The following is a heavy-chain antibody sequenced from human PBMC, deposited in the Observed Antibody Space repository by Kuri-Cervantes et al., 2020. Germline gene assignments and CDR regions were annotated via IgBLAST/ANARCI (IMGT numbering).Heavy chain of an antibody. CDR3: ARDLPTGGYRYGSPLEGFDC. V-gene: IGHV3-11*04. D-gene: IGHD5-18*01. J-gene: IGHJ4*02. CDR2: ISSSGSTI. Sequence: GESLKISCAASGFTFSDYYMSWIRQAPGKGLEWVSYISSSGSTIYYADSVKGRFTISRDNAKNSLYLQMNSLRAEDTAVYYCARDLPTGGYRYGSPLEGFDCWGQGTLVTVSS. CDR1: GFTFSDYY.